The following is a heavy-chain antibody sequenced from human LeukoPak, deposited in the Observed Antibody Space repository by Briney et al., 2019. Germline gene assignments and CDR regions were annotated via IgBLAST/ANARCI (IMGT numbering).Heavy chain of an antibody. CDR1: GFTFGNFN. CDR2: IMFDGSNS. J-gene: IGHJ4*02. D-gene: IGHD3-10*01. V-gene: IGHV3-30*02. Sequence: GGSLRLSCAASGFTFGNFNMHWVRQAPGKGPEWMAFIMFDGSNSKYADSVKGRFTISRDNSKTTLYLQMKTLRTEDTAVYCCARQKLSGAYLPDFWGQGTLVTVSS. CDR3: ARQKLSGAYLPDF.